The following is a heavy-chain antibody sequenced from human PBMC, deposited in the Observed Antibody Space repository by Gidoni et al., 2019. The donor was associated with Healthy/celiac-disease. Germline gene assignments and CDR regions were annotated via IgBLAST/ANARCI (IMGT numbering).Heavy chain of an antibody. CDR1: GYTFPSYG. D-gene: IGHD3-22*01. J-gene: IGHJ4*02. CDR3: ARDVGHPTYYYDSSGPPDGDY. V-gene: IGHV1-18*01. CDR2: ISAYNGNT. Sequence: QVQLVQSGAEVKKPGASVKVSCKASGYTFPSYGISWLRQAPGQGLEWMGWISAYNGNTNYAQKLQGRVTMTTDTSTSTACMELRSLRSDDTAVYYCARDVGHPTYYYDSSGPPDGDYWGQGTLVTVSS.